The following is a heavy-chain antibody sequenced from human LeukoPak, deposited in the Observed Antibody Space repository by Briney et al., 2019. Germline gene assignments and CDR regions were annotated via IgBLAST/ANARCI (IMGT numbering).Heavy chain of an antibody. CDR3: AGTSYSGTWPVGY. Sequence: PGGSLRLSCVASGFSFSNYAMSWVRQAPGTGLEWVSAISGGGDTTYTADSVKARFTISRDNSKNTIYLEMNTLTVEDTAVYYCAGTSYSGTWPVGYWGQGALVTVTA. D-gene: IGHD1/OR15-1a*01. CDR1: GFSFSNYA. V-gene: IGHV3-23*01. CDR2: ISGGGDTT. J-gene: IGHJ4*02.